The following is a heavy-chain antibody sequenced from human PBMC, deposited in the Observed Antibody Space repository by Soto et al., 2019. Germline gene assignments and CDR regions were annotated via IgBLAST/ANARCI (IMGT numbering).Heavy chain of an antibody. J-gene: IGHJ5*02. CDR3: ASPKFRFWQQLDP. D-gene: IGHD3-3*01. Sequence: GASVKVSCKASGGTFSSYAISWVRRAPGQGLEWMGGIIPIFGTANYAQKFQGRVTITADESTSTAYMELSSLRSEDTAVYYCASPKFRFWQQLDPWGQGTLVTVSS. V-gene: IGHV1-69*13. CDR1: GGTFSSYA. CDR2: IIPIFGTA.